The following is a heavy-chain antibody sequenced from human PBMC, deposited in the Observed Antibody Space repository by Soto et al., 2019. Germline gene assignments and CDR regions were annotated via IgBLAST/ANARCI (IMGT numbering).Heavy chain of an antibody. CDR1: GFTFSSYD. CDR2: IGTAGDT. D-gene: IGHD5-18*01. CDR3: ARVPKGQLWTFDY. V-gene: IGHV3-13*01. J-gene: IGHJ4*02. Sequence: EVQLVESGGGLVQPGGSLRLSCAASGFTFSSYDMHWVRQATGKGLEWVSAIGTAGDTFYPGSMKGRFTISRENAKNSWYLQMNSLRAGDTAVYYCARVPKGQLWTFDYWGQGTLVTVSS.